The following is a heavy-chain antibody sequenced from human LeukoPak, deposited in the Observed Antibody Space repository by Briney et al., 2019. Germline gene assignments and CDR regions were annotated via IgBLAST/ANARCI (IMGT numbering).Heavy chain of an antibody. V-gene: IGHV4-61*02. J-gene: IGHJ5*02. Sequence: SETLSLTCTVSGGSISSGSYYWSWIRQPAGKGLEWIGSIYTSGSTNYNPSVKSRVTISVDTSKNQSSLKLSSVTAADTAVYYCARAGWAANANWFDPWGQGILVTVSS. CDR3: ARAGWAANANWFDP. CDR2: IYTSGST. CDR1: GGSISSGSYY. D-gene: IGHD3-16*01.